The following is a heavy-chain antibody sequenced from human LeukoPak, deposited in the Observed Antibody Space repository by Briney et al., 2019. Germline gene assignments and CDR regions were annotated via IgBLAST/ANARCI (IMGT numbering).Heavy chain of an antibody. CDR2: INHRGST. D-gene: IGHD2-2*02. CDR1: GGSISSSSYY. V-gene: IGHV4-39*07. CDR3: ARRGRYCTGANCYTGYFQH. Sequence: SETLSLTCTVSGGSISSSSYYWGWIRQPPGKGLEWIGEINHRGSTNYNPSLKSRVTISVDTSKKQFSLNLSSVTAADTAVYYCARRGRYCTGANCYTGYFQHWGQGTLVTVSS. J-gene: IGHJ1*01.